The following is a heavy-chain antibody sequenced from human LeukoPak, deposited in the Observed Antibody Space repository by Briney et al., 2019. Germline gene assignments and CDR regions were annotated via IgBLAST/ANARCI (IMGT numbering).Heavy chain of an antibody. V-gene: IGHV4-61*01. Sequence: SETLSLTCGVSGDSLSTSTYYWDYIRQPPGKGLEWIGYIYYSGSTNYNPSLKSRVTISVDTSKNQFSLKLSSVTAADTAVYYCARWGEDYYDSSGYPQDAFDIWGQGTMVTVSS. CDR3: ARWGEDYYDSSGYPQDAFDI. J-gene: IGHJ3*02. CDR2: IYYSGST. D-gene: IGHD3-22*01. CDR1: GDSLSTSTYY.